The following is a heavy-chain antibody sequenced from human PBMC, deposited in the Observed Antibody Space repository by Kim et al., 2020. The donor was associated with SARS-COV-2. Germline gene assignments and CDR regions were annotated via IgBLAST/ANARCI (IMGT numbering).Heavy chain of an antibody. CDR1: GGSISSYY. Sequence: SETLSLTCTVSGGSISSYYWSWIRQPPGKGLEWIGYTHYSGSTNYNPSLKSRVTISVDTSKNQFSLKLSSVTAADTAVYYCARHGESGYGILTGYYDWFAPWGEGTLVTVSS. J-gene: IGHJ5*02. CDR2: THYSGST. D-gene: IGHD3-9*01. CDR3: ARHGESGYGILTGYYDWFAP. V-gene: IGHV4-59*08.